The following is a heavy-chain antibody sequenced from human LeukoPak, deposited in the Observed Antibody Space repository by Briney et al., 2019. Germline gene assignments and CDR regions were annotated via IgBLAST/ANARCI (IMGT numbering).Heavy chain of an antibody. CDR1: GFIFDDYG. V-gene: IGHV3-20*04. CDR3: ARYDYTNYVGYYDH. D-gene: IGHD4-11*01. CDR2: INWNGGRT. J-gene: IGHJ4*02. Sequence: GGSLRLSCAASGFIFDDYGMSWVRHAPGKGREWVSGINWNGGRTDYADSVKGRFFISRDNAKNSLYLQMNSLRAEDTALYYCARYDYTNYVGYYDHWGQGTLVTVSS.